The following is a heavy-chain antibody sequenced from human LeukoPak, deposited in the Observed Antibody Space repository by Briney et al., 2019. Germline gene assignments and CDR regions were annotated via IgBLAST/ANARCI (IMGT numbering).Heavy chain of an antibody. D-gene: IGHD2-2*01. V-gene: IGHV4-34*01. CDR3: ARGGGIVVVPAASPFYY. Sequence: SETLSLTCAVYGGSFSGYYWSWIRQPPGKGLEWIGEINHSGSTNYNPSLKSRVTISVDTSKNQFSLKLSSVTAADTAVYYCARGGGIVVVPAASPFYYWGQGTLVTVSS. CDR2: INHSGST. J-gene: IGHJ4*02. CDR1: GGSFSGYY.